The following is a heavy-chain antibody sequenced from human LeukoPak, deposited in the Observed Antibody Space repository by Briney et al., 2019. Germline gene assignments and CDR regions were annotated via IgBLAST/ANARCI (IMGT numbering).Heavy chain of an antibody. V-gene: IGHV3-30*18. CDR1: GFTFSSYG. CDR2: ISYDGSNK. J-gene: IGHJ4*02. D-gene: IGHD6-19*01. Sequence: PGGSLRLSRAASGFTFSSYGMHWVRQAPGKGLEWVAVISYDGSNKYYADSVKGRFTISRDNSKNTLYLQMNSLRAEDTAVYYCAKDHQQWLVRYFDYWGQGTLVTVSS. CDR3: AKDHQQWLVRYFDY.